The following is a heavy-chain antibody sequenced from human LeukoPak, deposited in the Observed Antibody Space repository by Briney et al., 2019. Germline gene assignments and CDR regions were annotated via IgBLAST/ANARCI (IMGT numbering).Heavy chain of an antibody. V-gene: IGHV3-30*18. Sequence: GGSLRLSCEASGFTISSYGMHWVRQAPGKGLEWVAVILYDGSDKYYADSVKGRFTISRDNSKNTLYLQMNSLRTEDTAVYYCAKRASSSWSSVDYWGQGTLVTVSS. CDR2: ILYDGSDK. CDR3: AKRASSSWSSVDY. J-gene: IGHJ4*02. D-gene: IGHD6-13*01. CDR1: GFTISSYG.